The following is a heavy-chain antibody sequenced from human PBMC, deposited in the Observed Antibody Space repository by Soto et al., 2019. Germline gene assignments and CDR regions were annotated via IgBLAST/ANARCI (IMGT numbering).Heavy chain of an antibody. Sequence: PSETLSLTCNVSGGSITSGEYFWTWIRQPPGKGLEWIGYIYYSGHTKYNPSLESRVTMSLHTFKNQFSLQLNSVTAADTAGYYCARGVVVDFDPWGQGTLVTVSS. V-gene: IGHV4-61*08. CDR1: GGSITSGEYF. CDR3: ARGVVVDFDP. D-gene: IGHD2-21*01. J-gene: IGHJ5*02. CDR2: IYYSGHT.